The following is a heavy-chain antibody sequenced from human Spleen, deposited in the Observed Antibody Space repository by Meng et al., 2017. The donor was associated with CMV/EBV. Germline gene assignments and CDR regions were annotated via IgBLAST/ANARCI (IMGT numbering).Heavy chain of an antibody. CDR3: AREVCSSTSCYTDY. Sequence: ASVKVSCKASGYTFTAHYFHWVRQAPGQGLEWMGWIHPRRGDTNYAQQFQGRVTLTRDTSINTGYMELSRLRSDDTAVYYCAREVCSSTSCYTDYWGQGTLVTVSS. J-gene: IGHJ4*02. CDR1: GYTFTAHY. D-gene: IGHD2-2*02. CDR2: IHPRRGDT. V-gene: IGHV1-2*02.